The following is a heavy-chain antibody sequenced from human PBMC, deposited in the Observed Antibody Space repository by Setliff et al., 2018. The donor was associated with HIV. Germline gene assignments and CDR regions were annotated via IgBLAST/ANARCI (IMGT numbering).Heavy chain of an antibody. CDR3: ARDPKHSSSGDLEY. CDR1: GGSISSGGHY. D-gene: IGHD3-22*01. V-gene: IGHV4-39*07. J-gene: IGHJ4*02. Sequence: SETLSLTCTVSGGSISSGGHYWSWIRQPPGEGLEWIGEINHSGSTNYNPSLKSRVTISVDSSKNQFSLKLTSLTAADTAVYYCARDPKHSSSGDLEYWGQGTLVTVSS. CDR2: INHSGST.